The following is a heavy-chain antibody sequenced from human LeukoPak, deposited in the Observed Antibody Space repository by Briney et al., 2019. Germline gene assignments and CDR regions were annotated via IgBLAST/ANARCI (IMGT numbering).Heavy chain of an antibody. CDR2: ISSSSSYI. V-gene: IGHV3-21*01. J-gene: IGHJ4*02. CDR3: ARDLSGYDRERFDY. CDR1: GFTFSSYS. D-gene: IGHD5-12*01. Sequence: PGGSLRLSCAASGFTFSSYSMNWVRQAPGKGLEWVSSISSSSSYIYYADSVKGRFTISRDNAKNSLYLQMNSLRAEDTAVYYCARDLSGYDRERFDYWGQGTLVTVSS.